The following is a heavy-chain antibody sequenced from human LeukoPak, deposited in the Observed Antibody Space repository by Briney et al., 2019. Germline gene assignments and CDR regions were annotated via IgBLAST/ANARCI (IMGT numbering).Heavy chain of an antibody. CDR3: AKPTDSGFDP. V-gene: IGHV3-30*18. CDR1: GFTFSSYG. Sequence: GGSLRLSCAASGFTFSSYGMHWVRQAPGKGLEGVAVISYDGSNKYYADSVKGRFTIPRDNSKNTLYRQMNSVRAEDTAVYYCAKPTDSGFDPWGQGTLVTVSS. J-gene: IGHJ5*02. CDR2: ISYDGSNK.